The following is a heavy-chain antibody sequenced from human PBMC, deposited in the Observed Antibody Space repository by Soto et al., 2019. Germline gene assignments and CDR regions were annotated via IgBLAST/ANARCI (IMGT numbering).Heavy chain of an antibody. CDR3: ATLGNYYDSSGYYIP. V-gene: IGHV4-59*01. D-gene: IGHD3-22*01. CDR1: DGSISSYY. J-gene: IGHJ5*02. CDR2: IYYSGST. Sequence: SEPLSVTCTVSDGSISSYYWSWIRQPPGKGLEWIGYIYYSGSTNYNPSLKSRVTISVDTSKNQFSLKLSSVTAADTAVYYCATLGNYYDSSGYYIPWGQGTLVTVS.